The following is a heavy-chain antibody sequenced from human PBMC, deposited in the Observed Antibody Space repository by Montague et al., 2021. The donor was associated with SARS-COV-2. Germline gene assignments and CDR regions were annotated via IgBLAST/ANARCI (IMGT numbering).Heavy chain of an antibody. CDR3: ARARTRITMIVVVIDAFDI. D-gene: IGHD3-22*01. J-gene: IGHJ3*02. V-gene: IGHV4-31*03. CDR1: GGSISSGGYY. CDR2: IYYSGST. Sequence: TLSLTCTVSGGSISSGGYYWSWIRQHPGKGLEWIGYIYYSGSTHYNPSLKSRVTISVDTSKNQFSLKLSSVTAADTAVYYCARARTRITMIVVVIDAFDIWGQGTMVTVSS.